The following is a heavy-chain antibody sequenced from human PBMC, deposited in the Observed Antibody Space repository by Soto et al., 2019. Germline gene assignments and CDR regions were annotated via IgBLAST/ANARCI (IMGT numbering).Heavy chain of an antibody. J-gene: IGHJ4*02. D-gene: IGHD3-22*01. V-gene: IGHV4-39*01. CDR2: IYYSGST. CDR1: GDSLSSSHYY. Sequence: SETLSLTCNVSGDSLSSSHYYWAWIRQPPGKGLEWIGSIYYSGSTYYNPSPKSRVTISVDTSENQFSLKLSSVTAADTAVYYCARQGPNYDSSGYGDYWGQGTLVTVSS. CDR3: ARQGPNYDSSGYGDY.